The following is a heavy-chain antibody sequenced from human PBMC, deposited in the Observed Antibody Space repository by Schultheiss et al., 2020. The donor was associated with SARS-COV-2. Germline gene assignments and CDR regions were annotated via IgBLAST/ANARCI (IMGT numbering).Heavy chain of an antibody. D-gene: IGHD5-18*01. CDR3: ARGYTSDYSLHY. Sequence: GGSQRLSCAASGFTFSSFEMNWVRQAPGKGLEWVSYISSTGRTIYYADSVKGRFTISRDNAKNSLYLQMNNLRADDTAIYYCARGYTSDYSLHYWGQGTLVTVSS. V-gene: IGHV3-48*03. CDR1: GFTFSSFE. J-gene: IGHJ4*02. CDR2: ISSTGRTI.